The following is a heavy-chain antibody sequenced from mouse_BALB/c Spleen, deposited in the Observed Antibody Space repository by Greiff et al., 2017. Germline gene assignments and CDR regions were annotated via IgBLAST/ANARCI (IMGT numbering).Heavy chain of an antibody. V-gene: IGHV14-3*02. Sequence: VQLQQSGAELVKPGASVKLSCTASGFNIKDTYMHWVKQRPEQGLEWIGRIDPANGNTKYDPKFQGKATITADTSSNTAYLQLSGLTSEDTAVYYWASGPLYGNYAYWYVDVWGAGTTVTVSS. J-gene: IGHJ1*01. CDR1: GFNIKDTY. D-gene: IGHD2-1*01. CDR3: ASGPLYGNYAYWYVDV. CDR2: IDPANGNT.